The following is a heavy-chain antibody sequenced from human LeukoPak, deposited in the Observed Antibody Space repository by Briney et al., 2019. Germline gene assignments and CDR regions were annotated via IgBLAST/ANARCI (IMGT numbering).Heavy chain of an antibody. J-gene: IGHJ6*03. CDR1: GYTFTSYG. Sequence: ASVKVSCKASGYTFTSYGISWVRQAPGQGLEWMGWISAYNGNTNYAQKLQGRVTMTTDTSTSTAYMELRSLRSEDMAVYFCASSKYSYASSGPPDYYYMDVWGKGTTVTVSS. D-gene: IGHD5-18*01. CDR2: ISAYNGNT. V-gene: IGHV1-18*03. CDR3: ASSKYSYASSGPPDYYYMDV.